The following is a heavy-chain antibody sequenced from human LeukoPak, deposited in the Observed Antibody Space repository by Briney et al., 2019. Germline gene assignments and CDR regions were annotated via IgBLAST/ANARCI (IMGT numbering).Heavy chain of an antibody. CDR3: ARVLMGDYYYYYYMDV. J-gene: IGHJ6*03. CDR2: IYYSGST. CDR1: GYSISSGHY. V-gene: IGHV4-61*01. Sequence: SETLSLTCTVSGYSISSGHYWGWIRQPPGKGLEWIGYIYYSGSTNYNPSLKSRVTISVDTSKNQFSLKLSSVTAADTAVYYCARVLMGDYYYYYYMDVWGKGTTVTVSS. D-gene: IGHD2/OR15-2a*01.